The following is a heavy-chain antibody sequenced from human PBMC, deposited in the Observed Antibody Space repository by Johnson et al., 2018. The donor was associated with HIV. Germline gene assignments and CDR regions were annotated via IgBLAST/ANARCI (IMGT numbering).Heavy chain of an antibody. CDR3: AKPRYYDSAFEM. V-gene: IGHV3-7*01. J-gene: IGHJ3*02. Sequence: VQLVESGGGLVKPGGSLRISCAGSGFIFKNAWMTWVRQAPGKGLEWVANIKQDGSETYYVDSVKGRFTISRDNAKNSRYLQMNSLRAEDTAVYYCAKPRYYDSAFEMWGQGRMVTVSS. CDR1: GFIFKNAW. CDR2: IKQDGSET. D-gene: IGHD3-22*01.